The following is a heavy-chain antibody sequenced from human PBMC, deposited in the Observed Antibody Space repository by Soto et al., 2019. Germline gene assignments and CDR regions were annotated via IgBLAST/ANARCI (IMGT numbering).Heavy chain of an antibody. J-gene: IGHJ6*02. V-gene: IGHV4-34*01. CDR2: INHSGST. D-gene: IGHD3-10*01. CDR1: GGSFSGYY. CDR3: ASRGENYYYGMDV. Sequence: PSETLSLTCAVYGGSFSGYYWSWIRQPPGKGLEWIGEINHSGSTNYNPSLKSRVTISVDKSKNQFSLKLSSVTAADTAVYYCASRGENYYYGMDVWGQGTTVTVSS.